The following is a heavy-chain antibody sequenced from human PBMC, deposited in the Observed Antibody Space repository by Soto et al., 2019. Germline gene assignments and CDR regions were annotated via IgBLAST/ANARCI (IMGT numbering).Heavy chain of an antibody. CDR2: IATYNSNK. J-gene: IGHJ5*02. Sequence: HLVQSGPEVKKPGASVTVSCKTSGDTFTNFGLSWVRQAPGQGLEWMGWIATYNSNKNYAQKFQCRLTLTTDTSTRTGYMELKSLEYDDTAVYYCARVLRGVVNWFDPWGQGTLVTVS. CDR3: ARVLRGVVNWFDP. CDR1: GDTFTNFG. D-gene: IGHD3-10*01. V-gene: IGHV1-18*01.